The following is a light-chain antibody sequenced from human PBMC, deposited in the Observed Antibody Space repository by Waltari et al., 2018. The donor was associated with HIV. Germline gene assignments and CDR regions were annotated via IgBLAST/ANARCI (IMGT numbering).Light chain of an antibody. Sequence: SVLTQPPSESGTPGQRVTISCSGSSSNIGSNYVFWYQQVPGTAPKLLLYRNDQRPSGVPDRFSGSTSGTSASLAISGLRPEDEADYYCATWDDSLSGVLFGGGTKLTVL. CDR1: SSNIGSNY. J-gene: IGLJ2*01. CDR2: RND. V-gene: IGLV1-47*01. CDR3: ATWDDSLSGVL.